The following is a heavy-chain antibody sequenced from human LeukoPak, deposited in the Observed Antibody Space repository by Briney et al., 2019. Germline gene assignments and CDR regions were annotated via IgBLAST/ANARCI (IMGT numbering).Heavy chain of an antibody. CDR2: ISYDGSNK. CDR3: AKGRGDVGYYSGTSCFHYGMDV. CDR1: GFTFSSYA. Sequence: GRSLRLSCAASGFTFSSYAMHWVRQAPGKGLEWVAVISYDGSNKYYADSVKGRFTISRDNSNNTLYLQMNSLRAEDTAVYYCAKGRGDVGYYSGTSCFHYGMDVWGQGTTVTVSS. D-gene: IGHD2-2*01. V-gene: IGHV3-30*04. J-gene: IGHJ6*02.